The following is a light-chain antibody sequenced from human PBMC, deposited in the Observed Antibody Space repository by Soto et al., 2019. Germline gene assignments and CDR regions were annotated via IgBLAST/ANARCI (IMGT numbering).Light chain of an antibody. V-gene: IGKV1-5*03. J-gene: IGKJ1*01. CDR1: QSISSW. CDR3: QQYNCYSWS. Sequence: DIQMTQSPSTLSASVGDRVTITCRASQSISSWLAWYQQKPGKAPKLLIYKASSLESGAPSRSSGSGSGTEVTLTIRSLQADDCATYDSQQYNCYSWSVGQGTKVEVK. CDR2: KAS.